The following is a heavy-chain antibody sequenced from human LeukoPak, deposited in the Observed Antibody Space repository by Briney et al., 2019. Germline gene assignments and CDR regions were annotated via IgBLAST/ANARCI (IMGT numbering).Heavy chain of an antibody. J-gene: IGHJ4*02. V-gene: IGHV3-30-3*01. CDR3: ARVPYYYGSGSPDY. D-gene: IGHD3-10*01. Sequence: GGSLRLSCAASGFTFSSYAMHWVRQAPGKGLEWVAVISYDGSNKYYADSVKGRFTISRDNAKNSLYLQMNSLRAEDAAVYYCARVPYYYGSGSPDYWGQGTLVTVSS. CDR1: GFTFSSYA. CDR2: ISYDGSNK.